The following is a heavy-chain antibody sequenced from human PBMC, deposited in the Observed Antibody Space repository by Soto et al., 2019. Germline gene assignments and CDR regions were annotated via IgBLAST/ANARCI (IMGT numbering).Heavy chain of an antibody. J-gene: IGHJ4*02. D-gene: IGHD2-15*01. Sequence: GESLKISCAASGFTFSSYGMHWVRQAPGKGLEWVAVIWYDGSNKYYADSVKGRFTISRDNSKNTLYLQMNSLRAEDTAVYYCARDILAWPHYCSGGSCFPDYWGQGTLVTVSS. CDR3: ARDILAWPHYCSGGSCFPDY. CDR1: GFTFSSYG. CDR2: IWYDGSNK. V-gene: IGHV3-33*01.